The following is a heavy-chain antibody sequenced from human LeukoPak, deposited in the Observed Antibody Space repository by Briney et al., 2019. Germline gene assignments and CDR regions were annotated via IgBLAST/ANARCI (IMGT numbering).Heavy chain of an antibody. V-gene: IGHV4-39*01. CDR3: TRRASGSGGTQAGMDV. J-gene: IGHJ6*02. Sequence: SETLSLTCTGSGGSIRSDFHYWDWIRQPPGKGLEWIGSILYTGGSWVKPSLKSRASISVDTSRNQFSLTLHSVNAIDTALYYCTRRASGSGGTQAGMDVWGQGTTVTVSS. CDR2: ILYTGGS. D-gene: IGHD2-15*01. CDR1: GGSIRSDFHY.